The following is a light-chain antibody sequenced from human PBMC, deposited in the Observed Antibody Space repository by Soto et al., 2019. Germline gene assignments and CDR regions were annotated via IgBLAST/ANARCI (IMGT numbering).Light chain of an antibody. CDR1: SSNIGAGYD. J-gene: IGLJ1*01. V-gene: IGLV1-40*01. CDR2: GNS. Sequence: QSVLTQPPSVSGATGQRVTISCTGGSSNIGAGYDVHWYQQLPGTAPKLLIYGNSNQPSGVPDRFSGSKSGTSASLAITGLQAEDEADYYCQSYDSSLSGYVFGTGTKLTVL. CDR3: QSYDSSLSGYV.